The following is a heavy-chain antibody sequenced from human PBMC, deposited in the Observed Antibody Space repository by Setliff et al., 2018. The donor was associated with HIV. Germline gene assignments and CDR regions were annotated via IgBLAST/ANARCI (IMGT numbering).Heavy chain of an antibody. CDR1: GGTDGSYA. J-gene: IGHJ4*02. Sequence: SVKVSCKAPGGTDGSYAFSWVRQAPGQGLEWMGRVLPLFGTVSYAQKFQGRVTITADKATSTVYMEVSSLRSEDTAVYYCARGPERYSSDSNGYYYDYWGQGTLVTVPQ. D-gene: IGHD3-22*01. CDR3: ARGPERYSSDSNGYYYDY. CDR2: VLPLFGTV. V-gene: IGHV1-69*06.